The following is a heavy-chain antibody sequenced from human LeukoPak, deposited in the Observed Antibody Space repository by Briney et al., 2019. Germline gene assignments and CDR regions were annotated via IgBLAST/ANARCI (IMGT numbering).Heavy chain of an antibody. V-gene: IGHV4-59*01. Sequence: PSETLSLTCTASGGSISSYYWSWIRQPPGKGLEWIGYIYYSGSTNYNPSLKSRVTISVDTSKNQFSLKLSSVTAADTAVYYCAAEGVPAAGNWFDPWGQGTLVTVSS. CDR1: GGSISSYY. CDR2: IYYSGST. CDR3: AAEGVPAAGNWFDP. D-gene: IGHD2-2*01. J-gene: IGHJ5*02.